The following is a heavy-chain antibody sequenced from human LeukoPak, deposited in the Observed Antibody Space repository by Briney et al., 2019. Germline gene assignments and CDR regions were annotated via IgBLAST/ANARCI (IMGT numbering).Heavy chain of an antibody. CDR2: IYSGGST. J-gene: IGHJ5*02. D-gene: IGHD6-13*01. V-gene: IGHV3-53*04. CDR1: GFTFSSYA. CDR3: ARRGRYSSSGGFDP. Sequence: PGGSLRLSCAASGFTFSSYAMSWVRQAPGKGLEWVSVIYSGGSTYYADSVKGRFTISRHNSKNTLYLQMNSLRAEDTAVYYCARRGRYSSSGGFDPWGQGTLVTVSS.